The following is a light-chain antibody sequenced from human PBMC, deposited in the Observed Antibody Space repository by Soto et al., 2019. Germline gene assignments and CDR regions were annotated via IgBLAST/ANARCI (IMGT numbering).Light chain of an antibody. V-gene: IGLV2-11*01. CDR1: SSDVGGYNY. CDR2: DVS. CDR3: CSFAGSYTFVV. Sequence: QSALTQPRSVSGSPGQSVTISCTGTSSDVGGYNYVSWYQQHPGKAPKLMIYDVSKRPSGVPDRFSGSKSGNTASLTISGLQGGDEADYYCCSFAGSYTFVVFGGGTKLPVL. J-gene: IGLJ2*01.